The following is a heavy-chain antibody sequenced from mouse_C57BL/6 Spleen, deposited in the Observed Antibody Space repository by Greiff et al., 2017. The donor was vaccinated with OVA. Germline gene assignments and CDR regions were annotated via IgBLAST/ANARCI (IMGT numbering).Heavy chain of an antibody. D-gene: IGHD2-10*02. CDR3: AEYEDWFAY. V-gene: IGHV5-4*03. CDR2: ISDGGSYT. J-gene: IGHJ3*01. CDR1: GFTFSSYA. Sequence: EVKLMESGGGLVKPGGSLKLSCAASGFTFSSYAMSWVRQTPEKRLEWVATISDGGSYTYYPDNVKGRFTISRDNAKNNLYLQMSHLKSEDTAMYYFAEYEDWFAYWGQGTLVTVSA.